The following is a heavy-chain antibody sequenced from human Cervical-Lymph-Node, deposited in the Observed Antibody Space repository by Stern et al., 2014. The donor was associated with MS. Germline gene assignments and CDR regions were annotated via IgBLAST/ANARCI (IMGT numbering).Heavy chain of an antibody. CDR1: GFTFSDFY. Sequence: VQLLESGGGLVKPGGSLRLSCAGSGFTFSDFYINWIRQAPGKGLEWVSSISSSGNVKYYADSVKGRFTISRDNAKRSVSLQMNSLRVEDTAVYYCARTRANWGQGTVVTVSS. V-gene: IGHV3-11*01. J-gene: IGHJ4*02. CDR2: ISSSGNVK. CDR3: ARTRAN.